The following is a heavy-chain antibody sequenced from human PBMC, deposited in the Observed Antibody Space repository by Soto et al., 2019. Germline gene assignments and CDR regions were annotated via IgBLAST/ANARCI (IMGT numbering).Heavy chain of an antibody. J-gene: IGHJ5*02. D-gene: IGHD3-9*01. CDR2: IYYSGST. CDR3: ARGRNYDILTGYKTNWFDP. V-gene: IGHV4-59*01. Sequence: SETLSLTCTVSGGSISSYYWSWIRQPPGKGLEWIGYIYYSGSTNYNPSLKSRVTISVDTSRNQFSLKLSSVTAADTAVYYCARGRNYDILTGYKTNWFDPWGQGTLVTVSS. CDR1: GGSISSYY.